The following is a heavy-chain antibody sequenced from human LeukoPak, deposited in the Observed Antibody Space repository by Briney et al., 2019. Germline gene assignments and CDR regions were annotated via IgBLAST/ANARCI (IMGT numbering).Heavy chain of an antibody. CDR1: GGSISSYY. V-gene: IGHV4-59*01. D-gene: IGHD6-19*01. J-gene: IGHJ4*02. CDR2: IYYNGST. CDR3: ARDGRSGWYGGFDY. Sequence: PSETLSLTCTVSGGSISSYYWSWIRQPPGKGLEWIGYIYYNGSTNYNPSLKSRVTISVDTSKNQFSLKLSSVTAADTAVYYCARDGRSGWYGGFDYWGQGTLVTVSS.